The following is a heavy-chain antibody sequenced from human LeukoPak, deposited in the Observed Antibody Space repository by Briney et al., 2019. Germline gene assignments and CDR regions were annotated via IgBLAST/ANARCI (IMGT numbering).Heavy chain of an antibody. CDR3: ARDRVPAAIGRKTGTFGYDY. CDR1: GYTFTGYY. D-gene: IGHD2-2*01. V-gene: IGHV1-2*02. CDR2: INPNSGGT. Sequence: ASVKVSCKASGYTFTGYYMHWVRQAPGQGLEWMGWINPNSGGTNYAQKFQGRVTMTRDTSISTAYMELSRLRSDDTAVYYCARDRVPAAIGRKTGTFGYDYWGQGALVTVSS. J-gene: IGHJ4*02.